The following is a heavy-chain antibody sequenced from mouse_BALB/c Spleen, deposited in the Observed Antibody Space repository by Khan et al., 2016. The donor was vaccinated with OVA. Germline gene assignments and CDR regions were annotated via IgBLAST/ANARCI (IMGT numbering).Heavy chain of an antibody. Sequence: GQLQQPGAELARPGASVKLSCTASGYTFTSYTMHWVKQRPGQGLEWIGYINPSTDYTNYNQKFKDKATLNADKSSSTAYMLMSSLTSVDSAVYYCATAVAYCSSRAWFAFWGQGTLVTVSA. J-gene: IGHJ3*01. V-gene: IGHV1-4*01. CDR1: GYTFTSYT. CDR3: ATAVAYCSSRAWFAF. CDR2: INPSTDYT. D-gene: IGHD1-1*01.